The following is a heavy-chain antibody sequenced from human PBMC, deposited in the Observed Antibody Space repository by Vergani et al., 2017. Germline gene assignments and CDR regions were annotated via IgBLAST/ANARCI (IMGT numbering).Heavy chain of an antibody. V-gene: IGHV4-39*01. CDR2: MDYSGST. J-gene: IGHJ4*02. Sequence: QVQLQESGPGLVKPSETLSLTCTVSGDSVISTDYHCGWIRQPPGNGLEWIGSMDYSGSTSYNPSLESRISISFETPKNQFSLRLTSLTAADTAVYYCASKRGACRAAYCHSYDFWGPGTLVGVSS. D-gene: IGHD2-15*01. CDR3: ASKRGACRAAYCHSYDF. CDR1: GDSVISTDYH.